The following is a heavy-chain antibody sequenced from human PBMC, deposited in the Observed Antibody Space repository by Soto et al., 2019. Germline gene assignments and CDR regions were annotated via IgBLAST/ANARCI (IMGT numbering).Heavy chain of an antibody. D-gene: IGHD2-2*01. V-gene: IGHV1-46*01. CDR3: ARYYSNRLSGHGMDV. Sequence: QVQLVQSGAEVKKPGASVKVSCKASGYTFTSYYMHWVRQAPGQGLEWMAITNPSGGYTEYAQKFQGRFTMTTDTSTNTVYMELGSLTSEDTAVYYCARYYSNRLSGHGMDVWGQGTTVTVSS. CDR1: GYTFTSYY. CDR2: TNPSGGYT. J-gene: IGHJ6*02.